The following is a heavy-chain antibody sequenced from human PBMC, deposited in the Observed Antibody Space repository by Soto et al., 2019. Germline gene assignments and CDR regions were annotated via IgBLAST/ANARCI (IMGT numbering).Heavy chain of an antibody. CDR1: GFTFSSYG. CDR2: IWYDGSNK. CDR3: ARVRCSSASCYLFDAFDI. V-gene: IGHV3-33*01. D-gene: IGHD2-2*01. Sequence: QVQLVESGGGVVQPGRSLRLSCAASGFTFSSYGMHWVRQAPGKGLEWVAVIWYDGSNKYYADSVKGRFTTSRDNSKNTVYLQVNSLRAEDTAVYYCARVRCSSASCYLFDAFDIWGQGTMVTVSS. J-gene: IGHJ3*02.